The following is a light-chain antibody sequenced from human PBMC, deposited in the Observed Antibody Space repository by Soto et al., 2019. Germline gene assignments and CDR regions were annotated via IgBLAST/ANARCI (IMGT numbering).Light chain of an antibody. CDR3: CSFAGSYTFWV. J-gene: IGLJ3*02. V-gene: IGLV2-11*01. Sequence: QSALTQPRSVSGSPGQSVTISCTGTSSDVGDYNYVSWYQQYPGKAPKLGIYDVSKRPSGVPDRFSGSKSGNTASLTISGLQAEDEADYYCCSFAGSYTFWVFGGGTKLTVL. CDR2: DVS. CDR1: SSDVGDYNY.